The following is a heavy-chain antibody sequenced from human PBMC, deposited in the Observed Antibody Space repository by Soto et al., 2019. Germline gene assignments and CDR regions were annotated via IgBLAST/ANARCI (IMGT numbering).Heavy chain of an antibody. D-gene: IGHD2-15*01. Sequence: QVQLQQWGAGLLKPSETLSLTCAVYGGSFSGYYWSWIRQPPGKGLEWIGEINHSGSTNYNPSLKSRVTTSVDTSKNQFSLKLSSVTAADTAVYYCARAPLLRGYYYYYGMDVWGQGTTVTVSS. CDR3: ARAPLLRGYYYYYGMDV. J-gene: IGHJ6*02. V-gene: IGHV4-34*01. CDR1: GGSFSGYY. CDR2: INHSGST.